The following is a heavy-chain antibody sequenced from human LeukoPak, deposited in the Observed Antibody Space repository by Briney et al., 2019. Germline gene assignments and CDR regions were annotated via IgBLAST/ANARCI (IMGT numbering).Heavy chain of an antibody. D-gene: IGHD1-26*01. CDR3: VRDRGTYRPIDY. Sequence: GGSLRLSCAAYGFTFSSYSMNWVRQAPGKGLEWVSSISSSSSYIYYADSVKGRFTISRDNAKNSLYLQMNSLRAEDTAIYYCVRDRGTYRPIDYWGQGTLVTVSS. CDR1: GFTFSSYS. CDR2: ISSSSSYI. V-gene: IGHV3-21*04. J-gene: IGHJ4*02.